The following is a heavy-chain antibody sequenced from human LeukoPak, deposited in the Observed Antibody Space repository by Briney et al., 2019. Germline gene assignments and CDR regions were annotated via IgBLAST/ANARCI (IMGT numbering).Heavy chain of an antibody. CDR2: INQDGSEK. J-gene: IGHJ4*02. V-gene: IGHV3-7*01. CDR3: ARGGPGYYLDY. Sequence: GGSLRLSCAASGFTFSSYWMTWVRQAPGKGLEWVANINQDGSEKYYVDSVKGRFTISRDNAKNSLYLQMNRLRAEDTAVYYCARGGPGYYLDYWGQGTLVTVSP. CDR1: GFTFSSYW.